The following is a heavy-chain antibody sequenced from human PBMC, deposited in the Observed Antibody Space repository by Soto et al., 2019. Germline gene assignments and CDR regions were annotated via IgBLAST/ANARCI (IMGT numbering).Heavy chain of an antibody. CDR1: GFTFSNAW. J-gene: IGHJ4*02. CDR2: IKSKTDGGTT. V-gene: IGHV3-15*07. D-gene: IGHD2-15*01. Sequence: EVQLVESGGGLVKPGGSLRLSCAASGFTFSNAWMNWVRQAPGKGLEWVGRIKSKTDGGTTDYAEPVKGRFTISRDDSKNTLYLQMNSLKTEDTAVYYCTTLVVAATPYLGYWGQGTLVTVSS. CDR3: TTLVVAATPYLGY.